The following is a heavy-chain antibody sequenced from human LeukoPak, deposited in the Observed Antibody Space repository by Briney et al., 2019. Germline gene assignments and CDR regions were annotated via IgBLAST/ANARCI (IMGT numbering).Heavy chain of an antibody. J-gene: IGHJ4*02. V-gene: IGHV3-23*01. D-gene: IGHD3-16*01. Sequence: GRSLRLSCATSGFTFSSYAMSWVRQAPGKGLEWVSAISGSGGSTYYADSVKGRFTISRDNSKNTLYLQMNSLRAEDTAVYYCARHYGQGYFDYWGQGILVTISS. CDR3: ARHYGQGYFDY. CDR2: ISGSGGST. CDR1: GFTFSSYA.